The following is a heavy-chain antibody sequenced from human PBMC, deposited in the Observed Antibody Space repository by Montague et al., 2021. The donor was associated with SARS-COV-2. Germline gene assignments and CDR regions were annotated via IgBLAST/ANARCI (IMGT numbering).Heavy chain of an antibody. CDR2: VYCIGHT. CDR3: ARGWAFDP. V-gene: IGHV4-59*08. Sequence: SETLSLTCTVSGGSTAGDYWSWMRQPPGERQEWIGYVYCIGHTKYNPSLQSRVTISIDTSENQFSLRLNSVTAADTAVYFCARGWAFDPWGQGRLVTVSS. J-gene: IGHJ3*01. CDR1: GGSTAGDY. D-gene: IGHD6-19*01.